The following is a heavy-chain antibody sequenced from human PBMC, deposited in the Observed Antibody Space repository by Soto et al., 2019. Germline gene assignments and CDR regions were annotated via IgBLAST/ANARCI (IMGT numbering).Heavy chain of an antibody. Sequence: ASETLSLTCTVSGGSISRYYWSWIRQPAGKGLEWIGRIYTSGSTNYNPSLKRRVTMSVDTSKNQFSLKLSSVTAADTAVYYCARVGKLELQGGAFDIWGQGTMVTVSS. J-gene: IGHJ3*02. V-gene: IGHV4-4*07. CDR2: IYTSGST. CDR1: GGSISRYY. CDR3: ARVGKLELQGGAFDI. D-gene: IGHD1-7*01.